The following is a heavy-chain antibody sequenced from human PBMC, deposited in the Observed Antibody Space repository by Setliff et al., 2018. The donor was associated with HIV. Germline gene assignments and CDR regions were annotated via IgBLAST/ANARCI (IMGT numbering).Heavy chain of an antibody. V-gene: IGHV1-58*02. CDR1: GFTFSRST. Sequence: GASVKVSCKTSGFTFSRSTIQWVRQARGQPLEWVGWISIGSGLTKYEQKFHGRVTFTRDMSTSTSSMELSSLRSEDTAVYCCWFGEPVGPFDIWGQGTRVTVSS. D-gene: IGHD3-10*01. CDR2: ISIGSGLT. J-gene: IGHJ3*02. CDR3: WFGEPVGPFDI.